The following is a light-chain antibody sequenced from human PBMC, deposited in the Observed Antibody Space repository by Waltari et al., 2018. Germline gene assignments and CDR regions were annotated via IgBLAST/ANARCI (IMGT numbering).Light chain of an antibody. CDR2: AGS. J-gene: IGKJ2*01. CDR3: HQTFSHPRPS. V-gene: IGKV1-39*01. Sequence: DIQMTQSPSSLSVSLGDIVTINCRAIQSISTYLNWFQHKPGQAPKLLLYAGSSLQSGVPSRFRGSGSGTDFTLTITSLQPEDFATYYCHQTFSHPRPSFGQGTKVDI. CDR1: QSISTY.